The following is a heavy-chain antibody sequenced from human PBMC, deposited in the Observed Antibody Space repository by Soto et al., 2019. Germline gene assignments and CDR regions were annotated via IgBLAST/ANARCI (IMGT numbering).Heavy chain of an antibody. CDR1: VYTFNSYG. J-gene: IGHJ6*02. Sequence: QVQLVQSGPEVKKPGASVRVSCKASVYTFNSYGMSWVRQAPGQGREWMGWISPYNGHTNYAQKLQGRVTMTADTPTSTAYMELRSLRFDDTAVYYCARVGLSTSHFYYGLDVWGQGTTVTVSS. D-gene: IGHD2-2*01. CDR3: ARVGLSTSHFYYGLDV. CDR2: ISPYNGHT. V-gene: IGHV1-18*04.